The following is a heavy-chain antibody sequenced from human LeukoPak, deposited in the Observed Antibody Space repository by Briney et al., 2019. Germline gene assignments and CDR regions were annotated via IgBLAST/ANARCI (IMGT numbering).Heavy chain of an antibody. CDR2: ISGYGGNT. D-gene: IGHD2-21*01. CDR3: TNTYSMTKDF. CDR1: GFTFSSYV. J-gene: IGHJ4*02. V-gene: IGHV3-23*01. Sequence: PGGSLRLSCAASGFTFSSYVMSWVRQAPGKGLQWVSAISGYGGNTFYPDSVKGRFTISRDNSKNTLYLHMNSLRAEDTAIYYCTNTYSMTKDFWGQGTRVTVSS.